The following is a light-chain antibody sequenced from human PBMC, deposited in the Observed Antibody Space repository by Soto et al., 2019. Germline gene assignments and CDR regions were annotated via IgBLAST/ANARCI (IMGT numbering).Light chain of an antibody. Sequence: QSALTQPRSVSGSPGQSVTISCTGTSSDVGGYNYVSWYQQHPGKAPKLIIYDVSKWPSGVPDRFSGSKSGNTASLTISGLPAEDEADYYCCSYAGNSLWVFGGGTKLTVL. V-gene: IGLV2-11*01. CDR3: CSYAGNSLWV. J-gene: IGLJ3*02. CDR2: DVS. CDR1: SSDVGGYNY.